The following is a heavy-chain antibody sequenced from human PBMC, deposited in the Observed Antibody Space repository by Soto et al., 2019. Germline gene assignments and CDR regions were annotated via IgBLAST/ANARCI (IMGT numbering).Heavy chain of an antibody. V-gene: IGHV2-5*02. CDR1: GFSLSTSGVG. CDR3: AHSVLEGHSYGMDV. D-gene: IGHD3-3*02. Sequence: QITLKESGPTLVKPTQTLTLTCTFSGFSLSTSGVGVGWIRQPPGKALEWLALIYWDDDKRYSPSLKSRLTIXKXPXXTQVVLTMTNMDPVDTATYYCAHSVLEGHSYGMDVWGQGTTVTVSS. J-gene: IGHJ6*02. CDR2: IYWDDDK.